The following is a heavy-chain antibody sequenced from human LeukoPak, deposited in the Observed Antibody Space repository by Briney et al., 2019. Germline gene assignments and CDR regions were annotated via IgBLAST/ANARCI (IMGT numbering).Heavy chain of an antibody. J-gene: IGHJ6*03. Sequence: NSSETLSLTCTVSGGSISSGSYYWCWIRQPAGKGLEWIGRIYTSGSTNYNPSLKSRVTISVDTSKNQFSLKLSSVTVADTAVYYCARIGIVAAGTISYYYYMDVWGKGSTVTVSS. CDR2: IYTSGST. CDR3: ARIGIVAAGTISYYYYMDV. D-gene: IGHD6-13*01. CDR1: GGSISSGSYY. V-gene: IGHV4-61*02.